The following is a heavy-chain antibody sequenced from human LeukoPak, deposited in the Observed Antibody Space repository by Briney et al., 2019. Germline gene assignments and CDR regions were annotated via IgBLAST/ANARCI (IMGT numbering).Heavy chain of an antibody. J-gene: IGHJ4*02. CDR3: ARDGDWGRYDH. Sequence: GGSLRLSCAASGFTFSSYGMHWVRQAPGKGLEWVAVISYDGSNKSYANSVKGRFTISRDNSKNTLYLQMNSLRAEDTAVYYCARDGDWGRYDHWGQGTLVIVSS. CDR2: ISYDGSNK. D-gene: IGHD7-27*01. CDR1: GFTFSSYG. V-gene: IGHV3-30*03.